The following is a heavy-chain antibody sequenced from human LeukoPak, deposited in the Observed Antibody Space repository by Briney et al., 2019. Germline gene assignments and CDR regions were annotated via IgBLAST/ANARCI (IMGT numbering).Heavy chain of an antibody. Sequence: GGSLRLSCAASGFTFSSYAMGWVRQAPGKGLEWVSSIGGSGGSTYYADSVKGRFTISRDNSKNTLYLQMNSLRAEDTAVYYCARAGEVGATLVSQFDYWGQGTLVTVSS. CDR3: ARAGEVGATLVSQFDY. V-gene: IGHV3-23*01. CDR1: GFTFSSYA. J-gene: IGHJ4*02. CDR2: IGGSGGST. D-gene: IGHD1-26*01.